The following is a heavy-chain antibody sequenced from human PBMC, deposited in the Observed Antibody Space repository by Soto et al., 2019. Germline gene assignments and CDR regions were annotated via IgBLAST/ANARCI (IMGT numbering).Heavy chain of an antibody. J-gene: IGHJ5*02. CDR1: VGSISSDANF. V-gene: IGHV4-31*03. CDR3: ARGSFSSSSSWFDP. D-gene: IGHD6-6*01. Sequence: PSETLSLTCTVSVGSISSDANFWSWILQLPGRGLEWIGYISYTGRTYYTPSLNSRLTISLDTSKNLFSLRLSAVTAADTAVYFCARGSFSSSSSWFDPWGQGTLVTVSS. CDR2: ISYTGRT.